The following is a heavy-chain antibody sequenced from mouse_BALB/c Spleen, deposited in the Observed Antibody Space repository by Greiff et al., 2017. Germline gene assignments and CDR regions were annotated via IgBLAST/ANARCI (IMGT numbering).Heavy chain of an antibody. J-gene: IGHJ3*01. CDR1: GYTFTSYT. D-gene: IGHD2-1*01. CDR3: AKIYYGNWGFAY. V-gene: IGHV1-4*01. Sequence: QVQLQQSGAELARPGASVKMSCKASGYTFTSYTMHWVKQRPGQGLEWIGYINPSSGYTNYNQKFKDKATLTADKSSSTAYMQLSSLTSEDSAVYYCAKIYYGNWGFAYWGQGTLVTVSA. CDR2: INPSSGYT.